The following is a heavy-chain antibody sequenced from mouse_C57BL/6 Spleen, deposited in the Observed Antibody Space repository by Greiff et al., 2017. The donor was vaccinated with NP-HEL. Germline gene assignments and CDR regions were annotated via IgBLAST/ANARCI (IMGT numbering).Heavy chain of an antibody. D-gene: IGHD2-2*01. J-gene: IGHJ2*01. Sequence: VQLQQSGAELVRPGTSVKVSCKASGYAFTNYLIEWVKQRPGQGLEWIGVINPGSGGTNYNEKFKAKATLTADKSSSTAYIQLSSLTSEDSAVYFCARSGGYPYYFDYWGQGTTLTVSS. V-gene: IGHV1-54*01. CDR3: ARSGGYPYYFDY. CDR2: INPGSGGT. CDR1: GYAFTNYL.